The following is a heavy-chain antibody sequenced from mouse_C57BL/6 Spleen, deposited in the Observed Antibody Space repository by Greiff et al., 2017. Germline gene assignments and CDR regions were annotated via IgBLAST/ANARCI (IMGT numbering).Heavy chain of an antibody. V-gene: IGHV1-76*01. D-gene: IGHD2-1*01. CDR2: IYPGSGNN. CDR1: GYTFPDYY. Sequence: VQLPQSGAELVRPGASVKLSCKASGYTFPDYYINWVKQRPGHGLEWIARIYPGSGNNYYNEKFKGKATLTAEKSSSTAYMQLSSLTSEDSAFYFFASDYYVAIAYWGQGTSVTFSS. J-gene: IGHJ4*01. CDR3: ASDYYVAIAY.